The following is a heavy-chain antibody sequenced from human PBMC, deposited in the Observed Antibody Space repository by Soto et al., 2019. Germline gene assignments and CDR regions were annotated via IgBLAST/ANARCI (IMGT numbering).Heavy chain of an antibody. D-gene: IGHD6-13*01. CDR2: ISYDGSNK. CDR3: AKDHLGGLAAAETDY. CDR1: GFTFSSYG. Sequence: HPGGSLRLSCAASGFTFSSYGMHWVRQAPGKGLEWVAVISYDGSNKYYADSVKGRFTISRDNSKNTLYLQMNSLRAEDTAVYYCAKDHLGGLAAAETDYWGQGTLVTVSS. J-gene: IGHJ4*02. V-gene: IGHV3-30*18.